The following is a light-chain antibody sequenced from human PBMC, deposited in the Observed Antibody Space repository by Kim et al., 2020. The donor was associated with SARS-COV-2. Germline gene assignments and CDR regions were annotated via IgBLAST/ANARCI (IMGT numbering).Light chain of an antibody. J-gene: IGLJ3*02. Sequence: RVTNTCTGSSSNSGTGYDVQWYQQLPGTAPKPLIYGNTNRPSGVPDRFSGSKSGTSASLAITGLQAEDEADYYCQSFDSSLNGWVFGGGTKLTVL. CDR1: SSNSGTGYD. CDR3: QSFDSSLNGWV. CDR2: GNT. V-gene: IGLV1-40*01.